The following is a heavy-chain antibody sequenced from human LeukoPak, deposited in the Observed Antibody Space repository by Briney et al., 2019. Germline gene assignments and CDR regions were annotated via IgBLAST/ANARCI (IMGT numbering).Heavy chain of an antibody. CDR1: GFTFNKYA. D-gene: IGHD2-21*02. V-gene: IGHV3-30*04. Sequence: PGGSLRLSCAASGFTFNKYAIHWVRQPPGKGLEWVAVVSPDGSDEFHADSVEGRLTISRDNSKNTLYLQMNSLRGEDTAVYYCAREWDDVVVTAILNYWGQGTLVTVSS. CDR3: AREWDDVVVTAILNY. CDR2: VSPDGSDE. J-gene: IGHJ4*02.